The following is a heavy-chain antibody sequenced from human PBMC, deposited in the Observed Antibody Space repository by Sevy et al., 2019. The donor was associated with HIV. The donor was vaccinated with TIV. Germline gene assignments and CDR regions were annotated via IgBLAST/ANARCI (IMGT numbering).Heavy chain of an antibody. D-gene: IGHD3-10*01. Sequence: GGSLRLSCAASGFTVSSNYMSWVRQAPGKGLEWVSVIYSGGSTYYADSVKGRFTISRDNSKNTLYLQMNSLRAEDTAVYYCARDLTTVRGIDHYYYYYGMDVWGQGTTVTVSS. CDR1: GFTVSSNY. V-gene: IGHV3-53*01. J-gene: IGHJ6*02. CDR2: IYSGGST. CDR3: ARDLTTVRGIDHYYYYYGMDV.